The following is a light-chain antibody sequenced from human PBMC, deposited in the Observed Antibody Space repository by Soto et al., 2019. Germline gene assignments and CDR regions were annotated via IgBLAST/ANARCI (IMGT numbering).Light chain of an antibody. CDR2: GAS. CDR1: QSVSNNY. CDR3: QQYGRSGT. J-gene: IGKJ1*01. V-gene: IGKV3-20*01. Sequence: ETVLTQSPGTLSLSPGERATLSCRASQSVSNNYLARYQQKPGQAPRLLIYGASNRATGIPDRFSGSGSGTDFTLTISRLEPEDFAVYYCQQYGRSGTFGQGTKVDIK.